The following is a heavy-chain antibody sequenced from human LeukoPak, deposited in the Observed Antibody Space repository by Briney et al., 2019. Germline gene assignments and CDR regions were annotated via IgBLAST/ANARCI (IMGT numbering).Heavy chain of an antibody. CDR2: ISGRGGST. D-gene: IGHD3-16*01. Sequence: GGSLRLSCAASGFTFSSYAMSWVRQAPGKGLEWVSGISGRGGSTYYADSVKGRFTISRDDSKNTLYLQINSLRADDTAVYYCAKDWGTGNFDYWGQGTLVTVSS. V-gene: IGHV3-23*01. CDR3: AKDWGTGNFDY. CDR1: GFTFSSYA. J-gene: IGHJ4*02.